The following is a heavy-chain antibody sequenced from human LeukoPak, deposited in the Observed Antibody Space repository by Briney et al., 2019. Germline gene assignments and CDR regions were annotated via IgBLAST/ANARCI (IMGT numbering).Heavy chain of an antibody. CDR3: ARHAIVVVPAAKIYNWFDP. J-gene: IGHJ5*02. D-gene: IGHD2-2*01. V-gene: IGHV4-39*01. CDR1: GGSISSSSYY. CDR2: IYYSGST. Sequence: SETLSLTCTVSGGSISSSSYYWGWIRQPPGKGLEWIGSIYYSGSTYYNPSLKSRVTISVDTSKNQFSLKLSSVTAADTAVYYCARHAIVVVPAAKIYNWFDPWGQGTLATVSS.